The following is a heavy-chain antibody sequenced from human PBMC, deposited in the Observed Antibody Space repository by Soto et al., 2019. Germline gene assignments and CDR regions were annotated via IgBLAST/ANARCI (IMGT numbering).Heavy chain of an antibody. V-gene: IGHV4-39*01. CDR1: GDSTSSSDSY. Sequence: QLQLQESGPGLVEPSETLSLTCTVSGDSTSSSDSYWGWIRQPPGKGLEWIATFYYSGNTYYNPSLRSRATISVDSSRSQCSLKLTSVTATDTAVYFCARHVYGEGLRYWGQGTLVTVSS. CDR3: ARHVYGEGLRY. CDR2: FYYSGNT. J-gene: IGHJ4*02. D-gene: IGHD4-17*01.